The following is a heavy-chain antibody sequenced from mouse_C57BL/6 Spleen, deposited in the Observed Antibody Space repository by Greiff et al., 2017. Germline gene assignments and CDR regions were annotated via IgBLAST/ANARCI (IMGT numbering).Heavy chain of an antibody. J-gene: IGHJ4*01. Sequence: EVKLVESGGGLVQPGGSLSLSCAASGFTFTDYYMSWVRQPPGQVLEWLGFIRNKSNGYTTEYSSSVKGRFTISRDNSQSIPYLKMNALRAEDSATYYCSRYELKYSMDYWGQGTSVTVSS. CDR3: SRYELKYSMDY. CDR2: IRNKSNGYTT. V-gene: IGHV7-3*01. CDR1: GFTFTDYY.